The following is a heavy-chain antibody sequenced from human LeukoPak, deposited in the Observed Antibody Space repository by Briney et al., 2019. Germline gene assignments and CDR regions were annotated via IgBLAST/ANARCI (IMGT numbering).Heavy chain of an antibody. D-gene: IGHD6-13*01. V-gene: IGHV4-61*01. CDR1: GGSVSSGSYY. CDR2: IYYSGST. J-gene: IGHJ6*02. CDR3: ARDPLHSSSWYYYYYGMDV. Sequence: SETLSLTCTVSGGSVSSGSYYWSWIRPPPGKGLEWIGYIYYSGSTNYNPSLKSRVTISVDTSKNQFSLKLSSVTAADTAVYYCARDPLHSSSWYYYYYGMDVWGQGTTVTVSS.